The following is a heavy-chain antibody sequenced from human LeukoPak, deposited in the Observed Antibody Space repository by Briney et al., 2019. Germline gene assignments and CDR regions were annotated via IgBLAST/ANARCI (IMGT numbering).Heavy chain of an antibody. V-gene: IGHV3-30*18. CDR2: ISYDGSNK. J-gene: IGHJ4*02. D-gene: IGHD6-13*01. Sequence: PGGSLRLSCAASGFTFSSYGMHWVRQAPGKGLELVAVISYDGSNKYYADTVKGRFTISRDNSKNTLYLQMNSLRAEDTAVYYCAKERIAAAGTGYDYWGQGTLVTVSS. CDR3: AKERIAAAGTGYDY. CDR1: GFTFSSYG.